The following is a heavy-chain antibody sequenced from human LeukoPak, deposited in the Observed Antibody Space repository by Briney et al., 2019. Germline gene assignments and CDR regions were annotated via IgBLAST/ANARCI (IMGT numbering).Heavy chain of an antibody. V-gene: IGHV3-7*01. CDR3: ARVNSRYYDFWSGYPSYGMDV. Sequence: GGSLRLSCEASGFTFSSYWMSWVRQAPGKGLEWVANIKQDGSEKYYVDSVKGRFTISRDNAKNSLYLQMNSLRAEDTAVYYCARVNSRYYDFWSGYPSYGMDVWGQGTTVTVSS. CDR1: GFTFSSYW. D-gene: IGHD3-3*01. CDR2: IKQDGSEK. J-gene: IGHJ6*02.